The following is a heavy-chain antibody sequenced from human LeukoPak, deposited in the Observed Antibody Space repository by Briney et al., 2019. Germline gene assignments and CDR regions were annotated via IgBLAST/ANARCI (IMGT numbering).Heavy chain of an antibody. CDR3: ARGAYGDWYFDY. V-gene: IGHV3-48*01. D-gene: IGHD4-17*01. Sequence: GGSLRLSCAAPGFTFSAYSMNWVRQAPGKGLEWVSYISSSSSIYYADSVKGRFTISRDYAQNSLSLRMNSLRAEDTAVYYCARGAYGDWYFDYWGQGTLVTVSS. CDR1: GFTFSAYS. J-gene: IGHJ4*02. CDR2: ISSSSSI.